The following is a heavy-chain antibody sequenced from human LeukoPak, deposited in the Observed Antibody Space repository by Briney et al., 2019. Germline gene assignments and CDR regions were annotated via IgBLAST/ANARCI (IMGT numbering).Heavy chain of an antibody. Sequence: SETLSLACAVNGGSFSGYYWSWIRQPPGKGLEWIGEINHSGSTNYNPSLKSRVTISVDTSKNQFSLKLSSVTAADTAVYYCARGGVVPAATKYNWFDPWGQGTLVTVSS. CDR3: ARGGVVPAATKYNWFDP. CDR1: GGSFSGYY. CDR2: INHSGST. J-gene: IGHJ5*02. D-gene: IGHD2-2*01. V-gene: IGHV4-34*01.